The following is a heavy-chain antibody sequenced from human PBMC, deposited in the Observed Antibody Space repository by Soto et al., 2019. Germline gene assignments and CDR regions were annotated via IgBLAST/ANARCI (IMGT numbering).Heavy chain of an antibody. D-gene: IGHD3-10*01. Sequence: SETLSLTCTVSGGSISSSSYYWGWIRQPPGQGLEWIGSIYYSGSTYYNPSLKSRVTISVDTSKNQFSLNLNSVTAADTAVYYCARSYGSGSYFSYYGIDVWGQGTTVTVSS. CDR1: GGSISSSSYY. CDR3: ARSYGSGSYFSYYGIDV. J-gene: IGHJ6*02. CDR2: IYYSGST. V-gene: IGHV4-39*01.